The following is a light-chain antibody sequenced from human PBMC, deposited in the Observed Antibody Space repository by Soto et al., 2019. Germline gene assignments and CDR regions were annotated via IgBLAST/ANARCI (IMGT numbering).Light chain of an antibody. V-gene: IGLV2-23*03. CDR3: WSYAGNTIFV. CDR2: EGS. CDR1: SSDVGSYNL. J-gene: IGLJ2*01. Sequence: SALTQPASVSGSPGQSITISCTGTSSDVGSYNLVSWYQQHPGKVPKVVIYEGSKRPSGVSNRFSGSKSGNTASLTISGLQAEDEAYYYCWSYAGNTIFVFGGGTKLTVL.